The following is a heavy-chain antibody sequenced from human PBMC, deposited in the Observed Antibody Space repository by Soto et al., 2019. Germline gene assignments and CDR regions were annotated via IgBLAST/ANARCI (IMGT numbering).Heavy chain of an antibody. CDR3: ARAPWVEMARGGGPFDY. J-gene: IGHJ4*02. Sequence: QVQLVQSGAEVKKPGSSVKVSCKASGGTFSSYAISWVRQAPGQGLEWMGGIIPIFGTANYAQKFQGRVTTTADESTSTAYMELSSLRSEDTAVYYCARAPWVEMARGGGPFDYWGQGTLVTVSS. CDR2: IIPIFGTA. D-gene: IGHD2-15*01. CDR1: GGTFSSYA. V-gene: IGHV1-69*01.